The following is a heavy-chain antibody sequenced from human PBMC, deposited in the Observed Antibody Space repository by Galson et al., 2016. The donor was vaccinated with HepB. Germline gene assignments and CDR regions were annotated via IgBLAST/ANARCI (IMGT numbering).Heavy chain of an antibody. V-gene: IGHV3-7*01. CDR2: INPDGTAV. Sequence: SLRLSCATSGFTFSRYWMSWVRQAPEKGLEWGAGINPDGTAVYYMDFVRGRFTLSRDNAENSLYLQMNGLRAEDTAFYYCATDDYLDYWGQGTLVTVSS. CDR1: GFTFSRYW. J-gene: IGHJ4*02. D-gene: IGHD5-12*01. CDR3: ATDDYLDY.